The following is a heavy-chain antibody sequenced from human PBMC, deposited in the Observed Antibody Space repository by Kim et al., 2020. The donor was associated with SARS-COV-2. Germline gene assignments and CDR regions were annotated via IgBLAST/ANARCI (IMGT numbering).Heavy chain of an antibody. D-gene: IGHD4-4*01. CDR3: ARGPNYSPFDY. Sequence: IYYADAVRGRFTITRDNDKNSLFLQMNSLRAEDTAVYYCARGPNYSPFDYWGQGTLVTVSS. V-gene: IGHV3-48*03. J-gene: IGHJ4*02. CDR2: I.